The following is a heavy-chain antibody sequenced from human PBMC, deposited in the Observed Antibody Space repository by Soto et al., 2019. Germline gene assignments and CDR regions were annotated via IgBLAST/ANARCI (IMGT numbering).Heavy chain of an antibody. D-gene: IGHD6-13*01. CDR2: IRGSGGGT. CDR1: GFSFSNFA. J-gene: IGHJ5*01. Sequence: GGSLRLSCLASGFSFSNFAISWVRQAPGKGLEWVSAIRGSGGGTYYPDSVKGRFTISRDNSKSTVYLQMNSLRAEDTALYYCAKEMAEVGNGWFDSWGQGTLVTVSS. CDR3: AKEMAEVGNGWFDS. V-gene: IGHV3-23*01.